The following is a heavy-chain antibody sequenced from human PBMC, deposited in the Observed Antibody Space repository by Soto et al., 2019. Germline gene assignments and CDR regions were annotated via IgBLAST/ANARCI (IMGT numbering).Heavy chain of an antibody. CDR2: ISGNGGST. V-gene: IGHV3-23*01. CDR1: GFTFGSYA. J-gene: IGHJ6*02. CDR3: AKEKIVAAKYYGMDV. D-gene: IGHD2-15*01. Sequence: GGSLRLSCAASGFTFGSYAMNWFRQAPGKGLEWVSHISGNGGSTYYADSVKGRFTISRDNSKNTLYLQMNSLRAEDTAVYYCAKEKIVAAKYYGMDVWGQGTTVTVSS.